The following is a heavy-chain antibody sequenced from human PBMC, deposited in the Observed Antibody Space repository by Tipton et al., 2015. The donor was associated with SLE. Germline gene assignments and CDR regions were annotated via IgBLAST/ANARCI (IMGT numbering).Heavy chain of an antibody. V-gene: IGHV4-59*12. Sequence: TLSLTCTVSGGSINTYYWSWIRQPPGKGLEWIGYIYYSGSTYYNPSLKSRVTISVDTSKNQFSLKLSSVTAADTAVYYCAGKRPRSRAFDIWGQGAMVTVSS. D-gene: IGHD1-1*01. CDR3: AGKRPRSRAFDI. CDR1: GGSINTYY. CDR2: IYYSGST. J-gene: IGHJ3*02.